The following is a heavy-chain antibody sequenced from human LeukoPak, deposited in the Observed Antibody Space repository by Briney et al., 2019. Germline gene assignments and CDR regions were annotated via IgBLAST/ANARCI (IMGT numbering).Heavy chain of an antibody. CDR1: GFSLSTSGVG. CDR3: AHSPYYDFWSGYLGLYFDY. D-gene: IGHD3-3*01. Sequence: SGPTLVNPTQTLTLTCTFSGFSLSTSGVGVGWIRQPPGKALEWLALIYWNDGKRYSPSLKSRLTITKDTSKNQVVLTMTNMDPVDTATYYCAHSPYYDFWSGYLGLYFDYWGQGTLVTVSS. V-gene: IGHV2-5*01. CDR2: IYWNDGK. J-gene: IGHJ4*02.